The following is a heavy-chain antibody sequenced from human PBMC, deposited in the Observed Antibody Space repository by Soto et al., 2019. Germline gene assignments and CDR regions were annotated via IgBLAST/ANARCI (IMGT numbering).Heavy chain of an antibody. Sequence: TSETLSLTCTVSGGSISSGGYYWTWIRQHPGKGLEWIGFIYYSGSTFYNPSLKSRVTISVDTSKNQFSLNLTSMTAADTAVYYCAGDMAGTKPDCWGQGTLVTVSS. CDR1: GGSISSGGYY. V-gene: IGHV4-31*03. J-gene: IGHJ4*02. CDR2: IYYSGST. CDR3: AGDMAGTKPDC. D-gene: IGHD1-1*01.